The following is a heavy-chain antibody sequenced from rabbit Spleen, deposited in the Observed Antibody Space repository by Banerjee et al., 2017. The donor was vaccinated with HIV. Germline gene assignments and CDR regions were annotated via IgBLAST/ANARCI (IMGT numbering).Heavy chain of an antibody. V-gene: IGHV1S45*01. J-gene: IGHJ4*01. CDR2: IYVGGSGTA. Sequence: QQHLEESGGGLVKPGGTLTLTCTASGIDFSSTDNECWFRQAPGKGPEWIACIYVGGSGTAYYATWAKGRFTIPKASSTTVTLQMTNLTAADTATYFCAREDRSGYAGGNYLGLDLWGPGTLVTVS. CDR3: AREDRSGYAGGNYLGLDL. D-gene: IGHD8-1*01. CDR1: GIDFSSTDN.